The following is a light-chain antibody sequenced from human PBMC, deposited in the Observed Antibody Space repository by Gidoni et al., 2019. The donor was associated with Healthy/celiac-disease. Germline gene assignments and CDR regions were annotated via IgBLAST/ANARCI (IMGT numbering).Light chain of an antibody. J-gene: IGKJ4*01. Sequence: IQMTQSPSSLSASVGDRVTITCHASQDISNYLNWYQQKPGKDPKLLIYDASNLETGVPSRFSGSGSGTDFTFTISSLQQEDIATYYCQQYDNRPLTFGGGTKVEIK. V-gene: IGKV1-33*01. CDR2: DAS. CDR3: QQYDNRPLT. CDR1: QDISNY.